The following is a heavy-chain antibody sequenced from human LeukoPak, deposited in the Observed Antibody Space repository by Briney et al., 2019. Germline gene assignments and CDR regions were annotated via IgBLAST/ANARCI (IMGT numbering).Heavy chain of an antibody. CDR2: ISSSSSYI. D-gene: IGHD2-21*02. J-gene: IGHJ6*03. CDR3: ARQFCGGDCYWKGGSYYYYYYMDV. V-gene: IGHV3-11*06. Sequence: GGSLRLSCAASGFTFSDYYMSWIRQAPGKGLEWVSSISSSSSYIYYADSVKGRFTISRDNAKNSLYLQMNSLRAEDTAVYYCARQFCGGDCYWKGGSYYYYYYMDVWGKGTTVTVSS. CDR1: GFTFSDYY.